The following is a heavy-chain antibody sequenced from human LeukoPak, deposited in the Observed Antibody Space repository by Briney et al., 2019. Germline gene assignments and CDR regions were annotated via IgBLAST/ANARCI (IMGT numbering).Heavy chain of an antibody. J-gene: IGHJ4*02. D-gene: IGHD7-27*01. CDR2: INHSGST. CDR3: ARGSGDQRGHYFDY. Sequence: SETLSLTCAVYGGSFSCYYWSWIRQPPGKGLGLIGEINHSGSTNYNPSLKSRVTISIDSSKNQISLKLSSATAADTAVYYCARGSGDQRGHYFDYWGQGTLVTVSS. V-gene: IGHV4-34*01. CDR1: GGSFSCYY.